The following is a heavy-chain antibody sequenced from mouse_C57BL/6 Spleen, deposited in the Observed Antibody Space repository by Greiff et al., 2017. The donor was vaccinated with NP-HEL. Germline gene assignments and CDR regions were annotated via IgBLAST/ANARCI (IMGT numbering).Heavy chain of an antibody. J-gene: IGHJ1*03. CDR1: GYSFTSYY. CDR3: ARGYYGSSGYFDV. V-gene: IGHV1-66*01. Sequence: QVQLQQSGPELVKPGASVKISCKASGYSFTSYYIHWVKQRPGQGLEWIGWIYPGSGNTKYNEKFKGKATLTADTSSSTAYMQLSSLTSEDSAVDYCARGYYGSSGYFDVWGTGTTVTVSS. D-gene: IGHD1-1*01. CDR2: IYPGSGNT.